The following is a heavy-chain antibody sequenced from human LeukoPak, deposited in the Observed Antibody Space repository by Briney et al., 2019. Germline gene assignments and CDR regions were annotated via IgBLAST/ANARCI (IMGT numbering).Heavy chain of an antibody. Sequence: GGSLRLSCAASGFTFSGYWMSWVRQAPGKGLEWVASIKQDGSEKYYVDSVKGRFTISRDNAKNSLYLQMNSLRAEDTAVYYCADSSDTAMTGLSIYFDYWGQGTLVTVSS. D-gene: IGHD5-18*01. V-gene: IGHV3-7*03. CDR1: GFTFSGYW. J-gene: IGHJ4*02. CDR3: ADSSDTAMTGLSIYFDY. CDR2: IKQDGSEK.